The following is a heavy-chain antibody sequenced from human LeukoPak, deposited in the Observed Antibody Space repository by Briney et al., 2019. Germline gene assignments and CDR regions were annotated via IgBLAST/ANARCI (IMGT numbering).Heavy chain of an antibody. CDR3: ARASGYYDSSGYHINYFDY. Sequence: QPSETLSLTCTVSGGSISSSSYYWGWIRQPPGKGLEWIGSIYYSGSTYYNPSLKSRVTISVDTSKIQFSLKLSSVTAADTAVYYCARASGYYDSSGYHINYFDYWGQGTLVTVSS. CDR1: GGSISSSSYY. D-gene: IGHD3-22*01. CDR2: IYYSGST. J-gene: IGHJ4*02. V-gene: IGHV4-39*01.